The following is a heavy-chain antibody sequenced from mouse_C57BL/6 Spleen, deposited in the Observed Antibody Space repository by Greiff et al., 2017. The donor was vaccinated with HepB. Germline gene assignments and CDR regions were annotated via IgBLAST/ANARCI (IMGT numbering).Heavy chain of an antibody. J-gene: IGHJ2*01. CDR1: GYTFTDYN. CDR2: INPNNGGT. Sequence: EVQLQQSGPELVKPGASVKMSCKASGYTFTDYNMHWVKQSHGKSLEWIGYINPNNGGTSYNQKFKGKATLTVNKSSSTAYMELRSLTSEDAAVYEGERTDDGDALFDYWGQGTTLTVSS. D-gene: IGHD2-3*01. V-gene: IGHV1-22*01. CDR3: ERTDDGDALFDY.